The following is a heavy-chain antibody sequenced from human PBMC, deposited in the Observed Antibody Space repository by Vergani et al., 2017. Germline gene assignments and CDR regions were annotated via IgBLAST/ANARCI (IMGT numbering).Heavy chain of an antibody. Sequence: EVQLLESGGNLVQPGVSLRLSCAASGFTFTNFAMTCVRQAPGEGLEWVSGISGSGGFTYYADSVKGRFTISRDNSKNTMFLQMNNLRSEDTAVYYCAKDNVPGYYDSSGYCDDWGQGTLVTVSS. J-gene: IGHJ4*02. CDR1: GFTFTNFA. CDR2: ISGSGGFT. V-gene: IGHV3-23*01. D-gene: IGHD3-22*01. CDR3: AKDNVPGYYDSSGYCDD.